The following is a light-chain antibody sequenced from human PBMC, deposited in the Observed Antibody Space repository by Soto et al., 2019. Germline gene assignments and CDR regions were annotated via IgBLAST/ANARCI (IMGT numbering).Light chain of an antibody. Sequence: QSVLTQPPSASGSPGQSVTISCTGTSNDVGDHNYVSWYQHHPGKAPKLVIYEVSQRPSVVPDRFSGSKSGNTASLTVSGLQADDEADYYCSSYAGSNSYVFGTGTKVTVL. V-gene: IGLV2-8*01. CDR1: SNDVGDHNY. J-gene: IGLJ1*01. CDR3: SSYAGSNSYV. CDR2: EVS.